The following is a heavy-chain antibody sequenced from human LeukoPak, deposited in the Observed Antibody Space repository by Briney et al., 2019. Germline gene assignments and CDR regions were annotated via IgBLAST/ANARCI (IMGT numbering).Heavy chain of an antibody. CDR1: GFTFSSYG. Sequence: GGSLRLSCATSGFTFSSYGMHWVRQAPGKGLEWVAVIWYDGSNKYYADSVKGRFTISRDNSKNTLYLQMNSLRAEDTAVYYCARVKYCSSSSCYSTFDYWGQGTLVTVSS. CDR2: IWYDGSNK. D-gene: IGHD2-2*01. CDR3: ARVKYCSSSSCYSTFDY. J-gene: IGHJ4*02. V-gene: IGHV3-33*01.